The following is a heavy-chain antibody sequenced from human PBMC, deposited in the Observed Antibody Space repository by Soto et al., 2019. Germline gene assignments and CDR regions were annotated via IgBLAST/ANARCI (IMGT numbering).Heavy chain of an antibody. J-gene: IGHJ4*02. V-gene: IGHV3-23*01. Sequence: GGSLRLSCAASGFTFSTYAMSWVCQARGKGLEWVSAISSGGGGTDYADSVKGRFTVSRDNPKNTLYLQMNSLRAEDTAVYYCATQALEASSYWGQGTLVTVSS. CDR1: GFTFSTYA. CDR3: ATQALEASSY. D-gene: IGHD2-2*01. CDR2: ISSGGGGT.